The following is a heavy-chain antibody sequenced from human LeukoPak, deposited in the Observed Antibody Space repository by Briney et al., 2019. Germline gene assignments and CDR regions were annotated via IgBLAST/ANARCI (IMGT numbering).Heavy chain of an antibody. D-gene: IGHD1-26*01. CDR2: IWYDGSNK. CDR3: ARDRFGRIVGRLDY. J-gene: IGHJ4*02. V-gene: IGHV3-33*01. CDR1: GFTFSSYG. Sequence: PGGSLRLSCAASGFTFSSYGMHWVRQAPGKGLEWVAVIWYDGSNKYYADSVKGRFTISRDNSKNTLYPQMNSLRAEDTAVYYCARDRFGRIVGRLDYWGQGTLVTVSS.